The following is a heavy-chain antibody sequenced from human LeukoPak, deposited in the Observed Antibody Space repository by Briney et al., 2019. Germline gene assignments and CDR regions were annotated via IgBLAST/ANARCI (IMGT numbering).Heavy chain of an antibody. CDR2: INPSGGST. D-gene: IGHD3-10*01. J-gene: IGHJ6*02. Sequence: GASVKVSCKASGYTFTSYYMHWVRQAPGQGLEWMEIINPSGGSTSYAQKFQGRVTMTRGTSTSTVYMELSSLRSEDTAVYYCARELWFGEYDYYYYGMDVWGQGTTVTVSS. CDR1: GYTFTSYY. V-gene: IGHV1-46*01. CDR3: ARELWFGEYDYYYYGMDV.